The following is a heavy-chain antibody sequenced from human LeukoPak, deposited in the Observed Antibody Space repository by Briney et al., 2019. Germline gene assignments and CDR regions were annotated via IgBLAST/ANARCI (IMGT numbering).Heavy chain of an antibody. J-gene: IGHJ4*02. V-gene: IGHV4-38-2*01. D-gene: IGHD3-22*01. CDR3: ARVPHSVEGSMKAVFIHYYDY. CDR1: GYSINSGYC. CDR2: IDHSGNT. Sequence: SETLSLSCAVSGYSINSGYCWGWIRQPPGKGLEWIGGIDHSGNTHYNPSLKNRVTISVDTSKNEFSLKLSSVTATDTAVYYCARVPHSVEGSMKAVFIHYYDYWGQGSLVTVSS.